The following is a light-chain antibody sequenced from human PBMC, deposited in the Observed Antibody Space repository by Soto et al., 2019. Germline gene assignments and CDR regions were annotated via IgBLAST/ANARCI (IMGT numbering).Light chain of an antibody. J-gene: IGKJ4*01. Sequence: LMTQSPSLPSTTPGKTVPPCCRMSQGISSYLAWYQQKPGKAPELLIYAASTLQSGVPSRFSGSGSGTDFTLTISSLQPEDFATYYCQQSNCFPLTFGGGTKVDIK. V-gene: IGKV1D-8*02. CDR3: QQSNCFPLT. CDR2: AAS. CDR1: QGISSY.